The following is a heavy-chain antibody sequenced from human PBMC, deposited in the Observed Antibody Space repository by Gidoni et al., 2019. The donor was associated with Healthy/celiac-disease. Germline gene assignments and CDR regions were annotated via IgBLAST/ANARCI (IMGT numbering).Heavy chain of an antibody. J-gene: IGHJ4*02. CDR1: GYTFTSYS. V-gene: IGHV1-46*01. CDR3: ARDQIYYDFWSGYQKPIPAQTDY. D-gene: IGHD3-3*01. Sequence: QVQLVQSGAEVKKPGASVKVPCKASGYTFTSYSTYWVRQAPGQGLEWMGIINPSGGSTSYAQTFQGRVTMTRDTSTSTVYMELSSLRSEDTAVYYCARDQIYYDFWSGYQKPIPAQTDYWGQGTLVTVSS. CDR2: INPSGGST.